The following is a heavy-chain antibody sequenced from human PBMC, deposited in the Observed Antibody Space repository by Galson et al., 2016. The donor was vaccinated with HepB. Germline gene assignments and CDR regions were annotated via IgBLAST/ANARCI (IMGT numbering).Heavy chain of an antibody. CDR1: GFTFSTYG. D-gene: IGHD5-24*01. Sequence: SLRLSCAASGFTFSTYGMHWVRQAPGKGLEWVALISYDGKSEYYADSVKGRVTISRDNSKNTLYLQMHSLRGEDTAVYYCAKGRWDFDSWGQGTLVTVSS. J-gene: IGHJ4*02. CDR3: AKGRWDFDS. CDR2: ISYDGKSE. V-gene: IGHV3-30*18.